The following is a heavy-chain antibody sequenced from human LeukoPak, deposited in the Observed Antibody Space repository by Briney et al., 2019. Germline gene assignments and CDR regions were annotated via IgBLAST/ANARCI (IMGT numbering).Heavy chain of an antibody. CDR3: ARDWAWGIPVPYY. V-gene: IGHV3-20*04. D-gene: IGHD6-19*01. Sequence: GGSLRLSCAASGFSFGDYDMSWVRQAPGKGLEWVSGINWNGAGTGYADSVKGRFTISRDNAKNSLYLQMNSLRAEDTAFYYCARDWAWGIPVPYYWGQGTLVTVSS. CDR1: GFSFGDYD. CDR2: INWNGAGT. J-gene: IGHJ4*02.